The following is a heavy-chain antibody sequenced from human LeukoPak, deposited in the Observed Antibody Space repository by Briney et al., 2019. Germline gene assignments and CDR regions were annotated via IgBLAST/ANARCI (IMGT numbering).Heavy chain of an antibody. Sequence: SETLSLTCAVYGGSFSGYYWSWIRQPPGKRLEWIGEINHSGSTNYNPSLKSRVTISVDTSKNQFSLKLSSVTAADTAVYYCARVLREVPAAKVDYWGQGTLVTVSS. CDR2: INHSGST. D-gene: IGHD2-2*01. V-gene: IGHV4-34*01. CDR3: ARVLREVPAAKVDY. J-gene: IGHJ4*02. CDR1: GGSFSGYY.